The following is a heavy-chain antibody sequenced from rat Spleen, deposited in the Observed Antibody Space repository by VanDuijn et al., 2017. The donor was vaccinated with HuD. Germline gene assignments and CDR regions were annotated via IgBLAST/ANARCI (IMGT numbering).Heavy chain of an antibody. CDR3: TREGAY. CDR2: ISSGGRT. V-gene: IGHV2-15*01. Sequence: QVQLKESGPGLVQPSQTLSLTCTVSGFSLTSYHVSWVRQPPGKGLEWIAAISSGGRTYYNSNLKSRLSINRDTSKSQVFVKMNSLQTEDTAIYFCTREGAYWGQGTLVTVSS. CDR1: GFSLTSYH. J-gene: IGHJ3*01.